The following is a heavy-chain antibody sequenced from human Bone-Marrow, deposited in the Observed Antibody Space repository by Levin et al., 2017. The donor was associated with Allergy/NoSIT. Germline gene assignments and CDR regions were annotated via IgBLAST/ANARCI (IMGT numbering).Heavy chain of an antibody. V-gene: IGHV3-23*01. D-gene: IGHD3-22*01. Sequence: PGGSLRLSCAASGFSFSNYAMNWVRQVPGKGLQWVSGIGASGDGTQYADSVKGRFTISRDNSKNTLFLQMNSLRVEDTATYYCAKGGPVSTDFYDMALDYWGQGTVVTVSS. CDR2: IGASGDGT. CDR3: AKGGPVSTDFYDMALDY. J-gene: IGHJ4*02. CDR1: GFSFSNYA.